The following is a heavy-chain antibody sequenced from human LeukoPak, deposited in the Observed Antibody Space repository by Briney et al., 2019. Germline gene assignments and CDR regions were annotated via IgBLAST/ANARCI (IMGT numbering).Heavy chain of an antibody. CDR1: GFGFDDYT. D-gene: IGHD6-19*01. Sequence: GGSLRLSCAASGFGFDDYTMHWVRQAPGKGLEWVSLISWDGSSTYYADSVKGRFTISRDNSKSSLYLQMNSLRTEDTALYYCAKGKASWDSSGWYLGGYYFDYWGQGTLVTVSS. J-gene: IGHJ4*02. V-gene: IGHV3-43*01. CDR2: ISWDGSST. CDR3: AKGKASWDSSGWYLGGYYFDY.